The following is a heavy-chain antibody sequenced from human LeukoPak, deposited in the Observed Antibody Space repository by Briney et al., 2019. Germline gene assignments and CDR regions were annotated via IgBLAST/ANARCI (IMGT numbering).Heavy chain of an antibody. J-gene: IGHJ6*02. CDR1: GFTFSSYA. Sequence: GGSLRLSCAASGFTFSSYAMSRVRQAPGKGLEGVSAISGSGGSTYYADSVKGRFTISRDNSENTLYLQMNSLRADHTAVYYCAKQGYGSSTSCSNYYYGMDVWGQGTTVTVSS. D-gene: IGHD2-2*01. CDR3: AKQGYGSSTSCSNYYYGMDV. V-gene: IGHV3-23*01. CDR2: ISGSGGST.